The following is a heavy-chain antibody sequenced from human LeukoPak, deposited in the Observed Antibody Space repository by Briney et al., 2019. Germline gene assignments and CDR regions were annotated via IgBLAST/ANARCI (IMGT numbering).Heavy chain of an antibody. CDR3: ARETSQKGAHYMDV. J-gene: IGHJ6*03. D-gene: IGHD3-16*01. CDR2: IYYSGST. CDR1: GGSISSSSYY. V-gene: IGHV4-61*01. Sequence: SETLSLTCTVSGGSISSSSYYWSWIRQPPGKGVKWIGNIYYSGSTNYNPSLKSRVTISVDTSKNQFSLKLSSVTAADTAVYYCARETSQKGAHYMDVWGKGTTVTISS.